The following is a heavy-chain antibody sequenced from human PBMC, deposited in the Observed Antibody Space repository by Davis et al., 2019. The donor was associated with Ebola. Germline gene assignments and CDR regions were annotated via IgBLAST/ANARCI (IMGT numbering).Heavy chain of an antibody. Sequence: SGPTLVNPTQTLTLTCTFAGFSLNTGGERVSWIRQSPGKALEWLAHIDWDDDKFYSTSLETRLTISKDSSKNQVVLIMTKMDPIDTGTYYCARMGDYYYIDVWGKGTTVTVSS. CDR3: ARMGDYYYIDV. CDR2: IDWDDDK. J-gene: IGHJ6*03. V-gene: IGHV2-70*04. CDR1: GFSLNTGGER.